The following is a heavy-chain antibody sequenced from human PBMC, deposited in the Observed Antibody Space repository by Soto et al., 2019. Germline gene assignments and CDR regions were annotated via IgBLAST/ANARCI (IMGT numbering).Heavy chain of an antibody. Sequence: SGPTLVNPTQTLTLTCTFPGLPLSTSGVGVAWIRQAPGKALEWLALIYWNDDKRYSPSLKSRLTITKDTSKNQVVLTMTNMDPVDTATYYCAHRADPGIAAAGTRYFDYWGQGTLVTVSS. V-gene: IGHV2-5*01. J-gene: IGHJ4*02. CDR1: GLPLSTSGVG. CDR2: IYWNDDK. CDR3: AHRADPGIAAAGTRYFDY. D-gene: IGHD6-13*01.